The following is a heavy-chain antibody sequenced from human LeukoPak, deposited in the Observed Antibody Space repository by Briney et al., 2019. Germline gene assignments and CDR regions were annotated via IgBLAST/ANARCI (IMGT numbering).Heavy chain of an antibody. CDR2: IYYSGST. D-gene: IGHD6-13*01. CDR1: GGSISSYY. V-gene: IGHV4-59*01. Sequence: PSETLSLTCTVSGGSISSYYWSWIRQPPGKGLEWIGYIYYSGSTNYNPSLKSRVTISVDTSKNQFSLKLSSVTAADTAVYYCARAVSWTDYYYYMDVWGKGTTVTVSS. CDR3: ARAVSWTDYYYYMDV. J-gene: IGHJ6*03.